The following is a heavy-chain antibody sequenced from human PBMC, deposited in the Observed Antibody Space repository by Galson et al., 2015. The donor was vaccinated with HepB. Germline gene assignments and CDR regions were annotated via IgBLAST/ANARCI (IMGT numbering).Heavy chain of an antibody. CDR3: ARRIDCGGDCSFFDY. CDR1: GYSFTSYW. J-gene: IGHJ4*02. V-gene: IGHV5-51*01. D-gene: IGHD2-21*02. Sequence: QSGAEVKKPGESLKISCKGSGYSFTSYWIGWVRQMPGKGLEWMGIIYPGDSDTRYSPSFQGQVTISADKSISTAYLQWSSLKASDTAMYYCARRIDCGGDCSFFDYWGQGTLVTVSS. CDR2: IYPGDSDT.